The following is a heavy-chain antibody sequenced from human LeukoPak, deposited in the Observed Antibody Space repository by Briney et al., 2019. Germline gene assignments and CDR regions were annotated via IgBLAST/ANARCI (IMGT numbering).Heavy chain of an antibody. CDR1: GFTFSMSA. V-gene: IGHV3-30*04. CDR2: ISFDGGNK. J-gene: IGHJ4*02. D-gene: IGHD6-13*01. CDR3: ARGRAGIAAAGFDY. Sequence: PGRSLRLSCATSGFTFSMSAMHWVRLAPGKWLDWVAVISFDGGNKFYADSVKGRFSISRDNSKNTLYLQMNSLGLDDTAVYFCARGRAGIAAAGFDYWGQGTLVTVSS.